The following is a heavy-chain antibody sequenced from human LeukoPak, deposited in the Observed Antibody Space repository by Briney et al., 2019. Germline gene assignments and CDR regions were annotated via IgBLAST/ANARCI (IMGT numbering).Heavy chain of an antibody. CDR3: ARGLLYYGSGSYYIRSRSGSRHSFDY. V-gene: IGHV4-4*02. J-gene: IGHJ4*02. D-gene: IGHD3-10*01. Sequence: SGTLSLTCAVSGGSISSNNWWGWVRQPPGKGLEWIGEINHSGSTNYNPSLKSRVTISVDTSKNQFSLKLSSVTAADTAVYYCARGLLYYGSGSYYIRSRSGSRHSFDYWGQGTLVTVSS. CDR1: GGSISSNNW. CDR2: INHSGST.